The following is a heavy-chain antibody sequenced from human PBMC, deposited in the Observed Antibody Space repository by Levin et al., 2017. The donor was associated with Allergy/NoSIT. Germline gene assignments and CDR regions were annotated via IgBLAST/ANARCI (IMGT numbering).Heavy chain of an antibody. CDR1: GFTFSIYA. CDR3: AKGYGSGSYRVDY. J-gene: IGHJ4*02. CDR2: ISGSGGST. V-gene: IGHV3-23*01. Sequence: GGSLRLSCAASGFTFSIYAMSWVRQAPGKGLEWVSAISGSGGSTYYADSVKGRFTISRDNSKNTLYLQMSSLRAEDTAVYYCAKGYGSGSYRVDYWGQGTLVTVSS. D-gene: IGHD3-10*01.